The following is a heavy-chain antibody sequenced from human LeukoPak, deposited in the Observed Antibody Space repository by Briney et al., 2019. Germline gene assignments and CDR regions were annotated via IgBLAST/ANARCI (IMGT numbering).Heavy chain of an antibody. CDR1: GFTFSSYS. J-gene: IGHJ5*02. Sequence: PGGSLRLSCAASGFTFSSYSMNWVRQAPGKGLEWVSSISSSSSYIYYADSVKGRFTISRDNAKNSLYLQMNSLRAEDTAVYYCAKAPFKDYDSSGYYYHWGQGTLVTVSS. D-gene: IGHD3-22*01. V-gene: IGHV3-21*01. CDR2: ISSSSSYI. CDR3: AKAPFKDYDSSGYYYH.